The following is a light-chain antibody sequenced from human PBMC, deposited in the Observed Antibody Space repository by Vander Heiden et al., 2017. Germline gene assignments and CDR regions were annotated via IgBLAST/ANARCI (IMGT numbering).Light chain of an antibody. Sequence: DIVLPQSPGTLALSPGERATLSCRASQSVSNSYLAWYQQKPGQALRLLIYGASSTATGIPDRFSGCGSGTDFTLTISRLEPEDVAVYYCQQNGSSPLTFGGGTKVEIK. V-gene: IGKV3-20*01. CDR2: GAS. CDR1: QSVSNSY. CDR3: QQNGSSPLT. J-gene: IGKJ4*01.